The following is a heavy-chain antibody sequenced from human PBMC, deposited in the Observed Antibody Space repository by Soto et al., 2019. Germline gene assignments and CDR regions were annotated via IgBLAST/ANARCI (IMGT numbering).Heavy chain of an antibody. Sequence: QVQLVQSGAEVKKPGSSVKVSCKASGGTFSNYAINWVRQAPGQGLEWMGGIIPIFGTANYAQKFQGRVTITADESTSTAYLDLSRLRSEDTALYYCARPVEMATISRSYLFYWGQGTLVTVSS. CDR1: GGTFSNYA. J-gene: IGHJ4*02. CDR2: IIPIFGTA. V-gene: IGHV1-69*01. CDR3: ARPVEMATISRSYLFY. D-gene: IGHD5-12*01.